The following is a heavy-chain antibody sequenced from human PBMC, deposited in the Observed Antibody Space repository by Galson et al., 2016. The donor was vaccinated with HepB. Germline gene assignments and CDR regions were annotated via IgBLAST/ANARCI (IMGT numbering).Heavy chain of an antibody. CDR3: ARDRQTYDGDCLDY. D-gene: IGHD4-17*01. V-gene: IGHV3-23*01. CDR2: ISSSGGST. Sequence: SLRLSCAASGFTFSSYAMGWVRQAPGKGLEWLSIISSSGGSTYWADSVKGRFTISRDNSKDSLYLQINGLRPEDTGIYYCARDRQTYDGDCLDYWGQGTLVTVSS. J-gene: IGHJ4*02. CDR1: GFTFSSYA.